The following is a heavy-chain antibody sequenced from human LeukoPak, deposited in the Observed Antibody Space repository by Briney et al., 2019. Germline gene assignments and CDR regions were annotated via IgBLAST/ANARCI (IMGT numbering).Heavy chain of an antibody. CDR3: ARASALGTVTPYYGMDV. CDR2: IIPILGIA. D-gene: IGHD4-17*01. Sequence: SVKVSCKASGGTFSSYTISWVRQAPGQGLEWMGRIIPILGIANYAQKFQGRVTITADKSTSTAYMELSSLRSEDTAVYYCARASALGTVTPYYGMDVWGQGTTVTVSS. J-gene: IGHJ6*02. CDR1: GGTFSSYT. V-gene: IGHV1-69*02.